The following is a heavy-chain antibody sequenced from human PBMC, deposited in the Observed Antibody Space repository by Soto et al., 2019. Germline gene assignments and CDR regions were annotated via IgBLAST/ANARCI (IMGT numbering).Heavy chain of an antibody. CDR2: ITHSGST. J-gene: IGHJ6*04. V-gene: IGHV4-34*01. CDR1: GGSFSGYY. D-gene: IGHD3-16*02. CDR3: VSHLTIVSMALVV. Sequence: QVQLQQWGAGLLKPSETLSLTCAVYGGSFSGYYWCWIRQPPGKGLEWIGEITHSGSTNYNQALKRRITISVDMSKNQVSLELSAVNAAARAVDYCVSHLTIVSMALVVWGKGTTVTVSS.